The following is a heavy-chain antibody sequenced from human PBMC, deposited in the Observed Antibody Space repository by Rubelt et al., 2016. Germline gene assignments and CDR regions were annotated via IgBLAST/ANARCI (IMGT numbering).Heavy chain of an antibody. V-gene: IGHV1-8*02. CDR3: ASGPAVAFDY. J-gene: IGHJ4*02. Sequence: QVQLVQSGAEVKKPGASVKVSCKASGYTFTGYYMHWVRQAPGQGLEWMGWMKPNSGNTGRTQKFQGRVTMTRNTSISTAYMELSSLRSEDTAVYYCASGPAVAFDYWGQGTLVTVSS. CDR1: GYTFTGYY. CDR2: MKPNSGNT. D-gene: IGHD6-19*01.